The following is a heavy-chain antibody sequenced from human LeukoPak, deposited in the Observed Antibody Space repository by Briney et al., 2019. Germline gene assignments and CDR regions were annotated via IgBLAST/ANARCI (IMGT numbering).Heavy chain of an antibody. D-gene: IGHD2-2*01. CDR3: SRLPVAGYCSGTSCSPFDY. V-gene: IGHV1-69*13. CDR2: IIPIFGTA. J-gene: IGHJ4*02. CDR1: GGTFSSYA. Sequence: ASVKVSCKASGGTFSSYAISWVRQAPGQGLEWMGGIIPIFGTANYAQKFQGRVTITADESTSTAYMELSSLRSEDTAVYYCSRLPVAGYCSGTSCSPFDYWGQGTLVTVSS.